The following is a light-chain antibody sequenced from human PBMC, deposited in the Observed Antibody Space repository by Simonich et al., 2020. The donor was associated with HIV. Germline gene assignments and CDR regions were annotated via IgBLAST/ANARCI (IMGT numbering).Light chain of an antibody. CDR3: QQYYSTPT. J-gene: IGKJ2*01. Sequence: DIVMTQSPDSLAVSLGERATINCKSSQSVLYSSNNKNYLAWYQQKPGQHPKLLIYWASTRESGVPYRFSGSGSGTDVTLTISSLQAEDVAVYYCQQYYSTPTFGQGTKLEIK. V-gene: IGKV4-1*01. CDR1: QSVLYSSNNKNY. CDR2: WAS.